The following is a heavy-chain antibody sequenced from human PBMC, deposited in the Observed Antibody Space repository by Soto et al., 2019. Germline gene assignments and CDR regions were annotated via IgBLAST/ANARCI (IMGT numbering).Heavy chain of an antibody. CDR3: ARRPGGTAPRPDY. J-gene: IGHJ4*02. CDR1: GFTVSSNY. V-gene: IGHV3-53*01. D-gene: IGHD6-6*01. Sequence: PGGSLRLSCAASGFTVSSNYMSWVRQAPGKGLEWVSVIYSGGSTYYADSVKGRFTISSDRSKNKLYLQMDSLRADDTAGYYCARRPGGTAPRPDYWGQGTMVTVSS. CDR2: IYSGGST.